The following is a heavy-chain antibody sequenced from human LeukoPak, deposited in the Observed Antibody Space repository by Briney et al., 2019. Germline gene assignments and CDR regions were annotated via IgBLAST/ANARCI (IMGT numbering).Heavy chain of an antibody. CDR1: GFTFSSYW. CDR2: ISSSGSTI. CDR3: ARDLGGYYEIDY. D-gene: IGHD3-22*01. Sequence: GGSLRLSCAASGFTFSSYWMSWVRQAPGKGLEWVSYISSSGSTIYYADSVKGRFTISRDNAKNSLYPQMNSLRAEDTAVYYCARDLGGYYEIDYWGQGTLVTVSS. J-gene: IGHJ4*02. V-gene: IGHV3-48*04.